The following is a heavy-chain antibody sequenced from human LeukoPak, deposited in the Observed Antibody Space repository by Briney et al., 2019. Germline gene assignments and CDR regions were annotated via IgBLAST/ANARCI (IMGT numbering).Heavy chain of an antibody. CDR2: TYYRSKWYN. D-gene: IGHD1-26*01. CDR1: GDSVSSLSAA. V-gene: IGHV6-1*01. Sequence: SQTLSLTCAISGDSVSSLSAAWNWIRQSPSRGLEWLGRTYYRSKWYNDYAVSVKSRITINPDTSKNQFFLQLNSVTPEDTAVYYCARVWAAIGGLDVWGQGTTVTVSS. CDR3: ARVWAAIGGLDV. J-gene: IGHJ6*02.